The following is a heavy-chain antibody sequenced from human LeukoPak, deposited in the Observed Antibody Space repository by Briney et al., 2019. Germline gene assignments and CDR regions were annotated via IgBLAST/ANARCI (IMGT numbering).Heavy chain of an antibody. CDR1: GGSISSGGYS. J-gene: IGHJ4*02. D-gene: IGHD3-10*01. CDR2: IYHSGST. Sequence: SETLSLTCAVSGGSISSGGYSWSWIRQPPGKGLEWIGYIYHSGSTYYNPSLKSRVTISVDRSKNQFSLKLSSVTAADTAVYYCASASSYGSGSSFDYWGQGTQVTVSS. CDR3: ASASSYGSGSSFDY. V-gene: IGHV4-30-2*01.